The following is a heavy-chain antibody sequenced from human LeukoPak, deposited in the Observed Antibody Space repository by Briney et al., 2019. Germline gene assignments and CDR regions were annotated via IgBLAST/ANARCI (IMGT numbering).Heavy chain of an antibody. CDR2: IYYSGST. V-gene: IGHV4-39*01. CDR3: ARHVYGSGSSRGAFDI. Sequence: PSETLSLTCTVSGGSISSSSYYWGWIRQPPGKGLEWIGSIYYSGSTYYNPSLKSRVTISVDTSKNQFSLKLSSVTAADTAVYYCARHVYGSGSSRGAFDIWGQGTMVTVSS. J-gene: IGHJ3*02. D-gene: IGHD3-10*01. CDR1: GGSISSSSYY.